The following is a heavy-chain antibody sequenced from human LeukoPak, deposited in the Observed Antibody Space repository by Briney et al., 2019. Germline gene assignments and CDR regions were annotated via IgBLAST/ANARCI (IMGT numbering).Heavy chain of an antibody. CDR1: GGSFSGYY. Sequence: SEALSLTCAVYGGSFSGYYWSWIRQPPGKGLEWIGEINHSGSTNYNPSLKSRVTISVDTSKNQFSLKLSSVTAADTAVYYCARRPYALLWFGELLQTGWFDPWGQGTLVTVSS. V-gene: IGHV4-34*01. CDR2: INHSGST. CDR3: ARRPYALLWFGELLQTGWFDP. J-gene: IGHJ5*02. D-gene: IGHD3-10*01.